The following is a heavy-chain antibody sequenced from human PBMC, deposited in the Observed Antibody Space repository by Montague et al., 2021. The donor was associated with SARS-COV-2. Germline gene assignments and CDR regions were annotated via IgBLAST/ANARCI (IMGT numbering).Heavy chain of an antibody. J-gene: IGHJ4*02. CDR1: GGSTSNYD. V-gene: IGHV4-59*01. CDR3: ARAQNICFIANCVNYFDL. CDR2: ICYTGNK. D-gene: IGHD2-15*01. Sequence: SETLSLTCSGSGGSTSNYDWTSIRQSPRKELQWIGYICYTGNKKFNPSLKTRVSMSLDASKNHFSLRLSAVTAADTARYYCARAQNICFIANCVNYFDLWGLGDLGKVSS.